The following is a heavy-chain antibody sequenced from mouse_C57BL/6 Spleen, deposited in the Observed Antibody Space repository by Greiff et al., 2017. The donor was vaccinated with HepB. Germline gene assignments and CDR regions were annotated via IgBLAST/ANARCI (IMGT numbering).Heavy chain of an antibody. CDR1: GFTFSSYG. V-gene: IGHV5-6*02. CDR3: ARGGNYDYNWYFDV. J-gene: IGHJ1*03. CDR2: ISSGGSYT. Sequence: EVKLVESGGDLVKPGGSLKLSCAASGFTFSSYGMSWVRQTPDKRLEWVATISSGGSYTYYPDSVKGRFTISRDNAKNTLYLQMSSLKSEDTAMYYCARGGNYDYNWYFDVWGTGTTVTVSS. D-gene: IGHD2-4*01.